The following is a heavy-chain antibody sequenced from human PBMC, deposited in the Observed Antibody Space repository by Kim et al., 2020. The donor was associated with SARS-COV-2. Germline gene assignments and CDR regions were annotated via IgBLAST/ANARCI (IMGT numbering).Heavy chain of an antibody. CDR1: GFTFSSYA. CDR2: ISGSGGST. V-gene: IGHV3-23*01. Sequence: GGSLRLSCAASGFTFSSYAMSWVRQAPGKGLEWVSAISGSGGSTYYADSVKGRFTISRDNSKNTLYLQMNSLRAEDTAVYYCAKSSSWFYYYYYGMDVWGQGTTVTVSS. CDR3: AKSSSWFYYYYYGMDV. D-gene: IGHD6-13*01. J-gene: IGHJ6*02.